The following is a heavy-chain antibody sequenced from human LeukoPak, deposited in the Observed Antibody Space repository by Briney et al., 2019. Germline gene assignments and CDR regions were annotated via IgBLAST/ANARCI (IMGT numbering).Heavy chain of an antibody. CDR3: ARERVLGSTGYYFDY. D-gene: IGHD1-14*01. V-gene: IGHV3-53*01. Sequence: GGSLRLSCAASGFTVSRTYMSWVRQAPGKGLECVSIIYADGGAYYADSVKGRFTISRDNSKNTLYLQMNSLRAEDTAVYYCARERVLGSTGYYFDYWGQGTLVTVSS. CDR1: GFTVSRTY. J-gene: IGHJ4*02. CDR2: IYADGGA.